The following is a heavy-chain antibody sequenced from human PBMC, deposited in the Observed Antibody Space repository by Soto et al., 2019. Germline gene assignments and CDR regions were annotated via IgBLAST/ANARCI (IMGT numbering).Heavy chain of an antibody. CDR1: GVNFRSYG. J-gene: IGHJ6*02. Sequence: QVQLVQSGAEVKRPGSSVKVSCKASGVNFRSYGISWVRQAPGQGLEWMGGIIPIFGTTKYAQKFQGRVTITADESTSTANMELSSLRSEDTAVYYCARGPYYDIWNGPYSPPYNAMDVWGQGTTVTVSS. V-gene: IGHV1-69*12. CDR3: ARGPYYDIWNGPYSPPYNAMDV. CDR2: IIPIFGTT. D-gene: IGHD3-3*01.